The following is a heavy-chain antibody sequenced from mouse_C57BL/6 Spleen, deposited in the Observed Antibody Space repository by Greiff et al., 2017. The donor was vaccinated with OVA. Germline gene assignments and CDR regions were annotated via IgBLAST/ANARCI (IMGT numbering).Heavy chain of an antibody. Sequence: VQLQQPGTELVKPGASVKLSCKASGYTFTCYWMPWVKQRPGQGLEWIGNINPSNGGTNYNEKFKRKATLTVDKSSSTAYMQLSILPSEDSAVYYCARVIYYYGSRGNAMDYWGQGTSVTVSS. V-gene: IGHV1-53*01. D-gene: IGHD1-1*01. CDR2: INPSNGGT. J-gene: IGHJ4*01. CDR3: ARVIYYYGSRGNAMDY. CDR1: GYTFTCYW.